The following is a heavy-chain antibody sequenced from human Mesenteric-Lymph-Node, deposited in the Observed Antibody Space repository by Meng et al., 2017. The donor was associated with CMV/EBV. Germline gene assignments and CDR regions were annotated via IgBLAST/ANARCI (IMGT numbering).Heavy chain of an antibody. CDR2: ISAYNGNT. J-gene: IGHJ6*02. D-gene: IGHD2-2*01. CDR1: SG. CDR3: AREGTIVVVPAATTYYYGMDV. Sequence: SGISWVRQAPGQGLEWMGWISAYNGNTNYAQKLQGRVTMTTDTSTSTAYMELRSLRSDDTAVYYCAREGTIVVVPAATTYYYGMDVWGQGTTVTVSS. V-gene: IGHV1-18*01.